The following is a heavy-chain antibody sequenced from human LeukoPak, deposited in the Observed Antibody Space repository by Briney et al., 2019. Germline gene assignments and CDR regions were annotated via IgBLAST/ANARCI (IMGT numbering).Heavy chain of an antibody. CDR3: ARLRGGDEYDY. CDR2: IYYSGST. CDR1: GGSISSYY. D-gene: IGHD2-21*02. Sequence: SETLSLTCTVSGGSISSYYWSWIRQPPGKGLDWIGYIYYSGSTSYNPSLKSRVTISVDTSKNQFSLNLTSVTAADTAVYYCARLRGGDEYDYWGQGTLVTVSS. V-gene: IGHV4-59*01. J-gene: IGHJ4*02.